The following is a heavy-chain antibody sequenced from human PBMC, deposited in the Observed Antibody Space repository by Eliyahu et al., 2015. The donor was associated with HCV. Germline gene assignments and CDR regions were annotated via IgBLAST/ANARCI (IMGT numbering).Heavy chain of an antibody. J-gene: IGHJ4*02. D-gene: IGHD2-21*02. CDR2: IKSKAGFGTT. CDR3: ASSGCSVGDCFSG. CDR1: GSGFXFTNAW. Sequence: EIYLVESGGGLVKPGGSLRLSCVGSGSGFXFTNAWMNWVRQTPGKGREWVGRIKSKAGFGTTDYAAPVKGRFTISRDDSKSTVYLQMNSLRSEDSADYYCASSGCSVGDCFSGWGQGSLVTVSS. V-gene: IGHV3-15*07.